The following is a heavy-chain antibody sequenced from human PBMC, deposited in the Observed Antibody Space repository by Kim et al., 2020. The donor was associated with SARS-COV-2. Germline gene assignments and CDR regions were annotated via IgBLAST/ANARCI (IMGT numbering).Heavy chain of an antibody. V-gene: IGHV4-39*07. D-gene: IGHD3-9*01. CDR2: IYYSGST. Sequence: SETLSLTCTVSGGSISSSSYYWGWIRQPPGKGLEWIGSIYYSGSTYYNPSLKSRVTISVDTSKNQFSLKLSSVTAADTAGYYCARATYYDISFDYWGQGTLVTVSS. CDR3: ARATYYDISFDY. CDR1: GGSISSSSYY. J-gene: IGHJ4*02.